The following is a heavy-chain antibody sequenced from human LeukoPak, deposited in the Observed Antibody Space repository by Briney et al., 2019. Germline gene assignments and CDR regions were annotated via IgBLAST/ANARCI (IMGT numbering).Heavy chain of an antibody. J-gene: IGHJ3*02. D-gene: IGHD4-17*01. CDR2: ISYDGINK. V-gene: IGHV3-30*04. CDR1: GFTFSSYA. CDR3: ARAQMTTVTTNAFDI. Sequence: PGGSLRLSCAASGFTFSSYAMHWVRQAPGKGLEWVAVISYDGINKYYADSVKGRFTISRDNSKNTLYLQMNSLRAEDTAVYYCARAQMTTVTTNAFDIWGQGTMVTVSS.